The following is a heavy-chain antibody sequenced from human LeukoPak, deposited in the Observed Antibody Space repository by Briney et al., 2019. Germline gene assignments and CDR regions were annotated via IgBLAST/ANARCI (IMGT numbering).Heavy chain of an antibody. CDR3: ARGRGGTMVRGEYGMNV. CDR1: GYTFTGYY. CDR2: INPNGGGT. D-gene: IGHD3-10*01. Sequence: ASVKVSCKASGYTFTGYYMHWVRQALGQGLEWMGWINPNGGGTNYAQKFQGWVTMTRDTSISTAYMELSRLRSDDTAVYYCARGRGGTMVRGEYGMNVWGKGTTVTVSS. J-gene: IGHJ6*04. V-gene: IGHV1-2*04.